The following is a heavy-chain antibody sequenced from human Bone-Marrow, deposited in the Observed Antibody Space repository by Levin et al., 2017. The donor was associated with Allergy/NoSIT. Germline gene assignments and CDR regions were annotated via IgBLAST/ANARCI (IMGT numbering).Heavy chain of an antibody. CDR1: GFTFSTYS. CDR3: ARGLEYSGLP. J-gene: IGHJ5*02. V-gene: IGHV3-21*01. D-gene: IGHD5-12*01. Sequence: SCAASGFTFSTYSMNWVRQAPGKGLDWVSSITSSGSYIYYADSVKGRFTISRDNAKNSLYLQMNSLRVADTAVYYCARGLEYSGLPWGQGTLVTVSS. CDR2: ITSSGSYI.